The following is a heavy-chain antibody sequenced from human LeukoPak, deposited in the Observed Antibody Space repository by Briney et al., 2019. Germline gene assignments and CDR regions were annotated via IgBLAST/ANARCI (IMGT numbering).Heavy chain of an antibody. D-gene: IGHD6-25*01. J-gene: IGHJ4*02. CDR3: ARSSGTGTFSY. V-gene: IGHV4-39*02. Sequence: SETLSLTCTVSGDSISRGTYYWAWIRQPPGKGLEWIGSVYYGRSPYFNPSLESRATISVDTSKNHFSLKMSSVTAADTAVYYCARSSGTGTFSYWGQGTLVTVSS. CDR1: GDSISRGTYY. CDR2: VYYGRSP.